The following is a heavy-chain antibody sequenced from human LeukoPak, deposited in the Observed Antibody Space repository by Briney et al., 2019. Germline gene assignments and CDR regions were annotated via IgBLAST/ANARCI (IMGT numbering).Heavy chain of an antibody. J-gene: IGHJ4*02. Sequence: GASVKVSCKASGYTFTSYGISWVRQAPGQGLEWMGWISAYDGNTNYAQKLQGRVTMTTDTSISTAYMELSRLRSDDTAVYYCARDVQEAPDSSSRYSTPFDYWGQGTLVTVSS. D-gene: IGHD6-13*01. CDR2: ISAYDGNT. V-gene: IGHV1-18*01. CDR1: GYTFTSYG. CDR3: ARDVQEAPDSSSRYSTPFDY.